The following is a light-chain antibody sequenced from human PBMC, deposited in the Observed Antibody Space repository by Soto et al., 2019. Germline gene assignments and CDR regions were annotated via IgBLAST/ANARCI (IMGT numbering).Light chain of an antibody. CDR2: GAS. J-gene: IGKJ2*01. V-gene: IGKV3-20*01. Sequence: EIVLTQSPGTLSLSPGERATLSCRASQSVSSSYLAWYQQKPGQAPRLLIYGASSRATGIPDRFSGSGSGTVFTLTISRLEPEDCAVYYCQQYGSSPPYTFGQGTKLESK. CDR1: QSVSSSY. CDR3: QQYGSSPPYT.